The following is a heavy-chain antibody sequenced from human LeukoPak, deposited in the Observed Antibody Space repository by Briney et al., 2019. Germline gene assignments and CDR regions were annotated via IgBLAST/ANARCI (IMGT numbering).Heavy chain of an antibody. CDR2: INPNSGGT. J-gene: IGHJ4*02. Sequence: ASVKVSCKASGYTFTGYYMHWVRQAPVQGLEWMGWINPNSGGTNYAQKFQGRVTMTRDTSISTAYMELSRLRSDDTAVYYCARGADIVVVPAALDYWGQGTLVTVSS. CDR3: ARGADIVVVPAALDY. D-gene: IGHD2-2*01. V-gene: IGHV1-2*02. CDR1: GYTFTGYY.